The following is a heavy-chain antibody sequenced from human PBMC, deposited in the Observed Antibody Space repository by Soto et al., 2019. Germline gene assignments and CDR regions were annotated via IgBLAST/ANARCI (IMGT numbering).Heavy chain of an antibody. J-gene: IGHJ4*02. CDR2: IYYSGST. Sequence: QVQLQESGPGLVKPSQTLSLTCTVSGGSITSGGYCWTWIRQHPVKGLEWMGHIYYSGSTSYNPSLKSRVYISIDTSKNQFSLKLTSVTAAGPAVYYCARDGDYFGSGSPPLLSRWGQGTLVTVSS. V-gene: IGHV4-31*03. D-gene: IGHD3-10*01. CDR1: GGSITSGGYC. CDR3: ARDGDYFGSGSPPLLSR.